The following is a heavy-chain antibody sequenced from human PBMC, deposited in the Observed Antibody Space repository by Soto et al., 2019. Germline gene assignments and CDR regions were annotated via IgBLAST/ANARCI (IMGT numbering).Heavy chain of an antibody. D-gene: IGHD2-15*01. CDR2: INHSGST. V-gene: IGHV4-34*01. J-gene: IGHJ3*02. Sequence: SETLSLTCAVYGGSFSGYCWTWIRQPPGTGLEWIGEINHSGSTNYNPSLKSRITISVDTSKNQFSLKVTSVTVSDTAVYYCARLLPSGGAFDIWGQGTMVTVSS. CDR1: GGSFSGYC. CDR3: ARLLPSGGAFDI.